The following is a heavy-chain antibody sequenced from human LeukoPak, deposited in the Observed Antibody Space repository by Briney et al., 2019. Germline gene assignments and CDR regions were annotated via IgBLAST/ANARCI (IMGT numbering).Heavy chain of an antibody. CDR3: AKWADSSGWYVDY. D-gene: IGHD6-19*01. CDR2: IYPGDSDT. J-gene: IGHJ4*02. V-gene: IGHV5-51*01. Sequence: GGSLKISCKGSGYSFTSYWIGWVRQMPGKGLEWMGIIYPGDSDTRYSPSFQGQVTISADKSISTAYLQWSSLKASDTAMYYCAKWADSSGWYVDYWGQGTLVTVSS. CDR1: GYSFTSYW.